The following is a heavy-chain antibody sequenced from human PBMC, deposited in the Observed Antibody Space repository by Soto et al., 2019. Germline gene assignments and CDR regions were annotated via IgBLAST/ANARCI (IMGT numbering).Heavy chain of an antibody. D-gene: IGHD3-22*01. Sequence: GGSLRLSCSASGLTFSSYAMHWVRQAPGKGLEYVSAISSNGGSTYYADSVKGRFTISRDNSKNTLYLQMSSLRAEDTAVYYCVKDLGGYYYDSSGYCDYWGQGTLVTVSS. J-gene: IGHJ4*02. V-gene: IGHV3-64D*06. CDR2: ISSNGGST. CDR1: GLTFSSYA. CDR3: VKDLGGYYYDSSGYCDY.